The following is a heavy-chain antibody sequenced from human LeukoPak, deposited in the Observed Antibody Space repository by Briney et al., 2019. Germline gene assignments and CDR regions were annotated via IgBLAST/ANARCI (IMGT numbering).Heavy chain of an antibody. V-gene: IGHV3-30-3*01. CDR3: ARVLGSTSGPLDY. Sequence: GGSLRLSCAASGFTFSSYAMHWVRQAPGKGLEWVAVISYDGSNKYYADSVKGRFTISRDNSKNTLFLQMNSLRAENMAVYYCARVLGSTSGPLDYWGQGTLVTVSS. D-gene: IGHD2-2*01. CDR1: GFTFSSYA. CDR2: ISYDGSNK. J-gene: IGHJ4*02.